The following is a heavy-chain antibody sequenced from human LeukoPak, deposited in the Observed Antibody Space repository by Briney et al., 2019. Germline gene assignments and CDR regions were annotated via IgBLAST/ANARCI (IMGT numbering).Heavy chain of an antibody. V-gene: IGHV3-30-3*01. CDR2: ISYDGSNK. Sequence: GGSLRLFCAASGFTFSSYAMHWVRQAPGKGLEWVAVISYDGSNKYYADSVKGRFTISRDNSKNTLYLQMNSLRAEDTAVYYCAREDGIFGAMDYWGQGTLVTVSS. J-gene: IGHJ4*02. D-gene: IGHD3-3*01. CDR3: AREDGIFGAMDY. CDR1: GFTFSSYA.